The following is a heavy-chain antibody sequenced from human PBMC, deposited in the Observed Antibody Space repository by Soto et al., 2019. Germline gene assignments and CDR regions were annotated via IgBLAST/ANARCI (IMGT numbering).Heavy chain of an antibody. CDR1: GLTFSIYR. V-gene: IGHV3-7*01. Sequence: EVQVVESGGGLVQPGGSLRLSCEASGLTFSIYRMTWVRRAPGKGLECVANINQDGSQKDYVDSVTGRFTVSRDNAKNSLYLQRNSLRAEDTAVDYCARWNYAFALWGRGTLVTVSS. CDR3: ARWNYAFAL. J-gene: IGHJ2*01. D-gene: IGHD1-7*01. CDR2: INQDGSQK.